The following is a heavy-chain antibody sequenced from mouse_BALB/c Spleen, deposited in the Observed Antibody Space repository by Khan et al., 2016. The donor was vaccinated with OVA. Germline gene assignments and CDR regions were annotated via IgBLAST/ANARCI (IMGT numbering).Heavy chain of an antibody. D-gene: IGHD4-1*01. CDR1: GFSLTGYG. CDR2: IWGDGSK. V-gene: IGHV2-6-7*01. J-gene: IGHJ4*01. Sequence: QVQLKESGPGLVAPSQSLSITCTVSGFSLTGYGVNWVRQPPGKGLEWLGMIWGDGSKDYYSALKSRLSISKDNSKSNVFLKMNSLQNDETARYYCARDRELGRAMDDGGQGTSVTAS. CDR3: ARDRELGRAMDD.